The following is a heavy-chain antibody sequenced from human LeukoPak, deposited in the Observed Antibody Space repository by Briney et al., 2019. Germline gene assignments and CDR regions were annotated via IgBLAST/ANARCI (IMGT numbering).Heavy chain of an antibody. D-gene: IGHD4-17*01. CDR1: GVILSNYA. CDR3: ATDYGDYEPIDY. V-gene: IGHV3-30*04. J-gene: IGHJ4*02. Sequence: GGALRLSCTASGVILSNYAMHWVRRPPGRGLEWVAVISFDGTNKYYGDSVEGRFSVSRDNSKNTLYLQMNSLRPDDTAMYYCATDYGDYEPIDYWGQGTLVTVSS. CDR2: ISFDGTNK.